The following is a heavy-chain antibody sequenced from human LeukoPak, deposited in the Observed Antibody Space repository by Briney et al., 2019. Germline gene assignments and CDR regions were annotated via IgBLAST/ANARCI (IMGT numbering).Heavy chain of an antibody. D-gene: IGHD4-23*01. J-gene: IGHJ6*03. CDR1: GASISSTTYY. Sequence: SETLSLTCTVSGASISSTTYYWGWIRQPPGKGLEWIGNIFYSGNAYYNPSLKSRVTISVDTSKNQFSLKLSSVTAADTAVYYCARSAGSTVVTNNYYYYYYMDVWGKGTTVTISS. CDR2: IFYSGNA. V-gene: IGHV4-39*07. CDR3: ARSAGSTVVTNNYYYYYYMDV.